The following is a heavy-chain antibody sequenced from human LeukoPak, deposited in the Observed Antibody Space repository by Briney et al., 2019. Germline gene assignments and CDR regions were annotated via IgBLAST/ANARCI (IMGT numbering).Heavy chain of an antibody. CDR2: INHSGST. CDR1: GGSISGYY. V-gene: IGHV4-34*01. Sequence: SETLSLTCSVSGGSISGYYWSWIRQPPGKGLEWIGEINHSGSTNYNPSLKSRVTISVDTSKNQFSLKLSSVTAADTAVYYCARALLHAFDIWGQGTMVTVSS. CDR3: ARALLHAFDI. J-gene: IGHJ3*02.